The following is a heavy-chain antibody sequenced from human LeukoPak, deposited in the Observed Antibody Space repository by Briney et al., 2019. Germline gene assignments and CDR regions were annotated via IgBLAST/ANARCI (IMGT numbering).Heavy chain of an antibody. CDR2: ISWNSGSI. Sequence: GGSLRLSCAASGFTFDDYAMHWVRQAPGKGLEWVSGISWNSGSIGYADSVKGRFTISRDNAKNSLYLQMNSLRAEDMALYYCAKAARDITIFGGGAAFDIWGQGTMVTVSS. CDR3: AKAARDITIFGGGAAFDI. V-gene: IGHV3-9*03. J-gene: IGHJ3*02. D-gene: IGHD3-3*01. CDR1: GFTFDDYA.